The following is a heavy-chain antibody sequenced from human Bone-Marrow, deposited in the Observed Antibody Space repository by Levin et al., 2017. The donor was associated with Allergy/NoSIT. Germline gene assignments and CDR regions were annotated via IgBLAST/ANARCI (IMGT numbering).Heavy chain of an antibody. CDR1: GFTFSDYY. V-gene: IGHV3-11*01. Sequence: GESLKISCAASGFTFSDYYMTWIRQAPGKGLEWISYMSSSGSDINYADSAKGRFTISRDNAKNSLYLQMNSLRAEDTAVYYCARANYDMDVWGQGTTVTVSS. J-gene: IGHJ6*02. CDR2: MSSSGSDI. CDR3: ARANYDMDV.